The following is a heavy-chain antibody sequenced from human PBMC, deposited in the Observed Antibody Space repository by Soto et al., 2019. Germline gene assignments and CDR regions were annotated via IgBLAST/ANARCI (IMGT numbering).Heavy chain of an antibody. Sequence: SETLSLTCAVYGGSFSGYYWSWIRQPPGKGLEWIGEINHSGSTNYNPSLKSRVTISVDTSKNQFSLKLSSVTAADTAVYYCARGLGLLGPGFDYWGQGTLVTVSS. CDR2: INHSGST. CDR3: ARGLGLLGPGFDY. J-gene: IGHJ4*02. CDR1: GGSFSGYY. V-gene: IGHV4-34*01. D-gene: IGHD2-8*02.